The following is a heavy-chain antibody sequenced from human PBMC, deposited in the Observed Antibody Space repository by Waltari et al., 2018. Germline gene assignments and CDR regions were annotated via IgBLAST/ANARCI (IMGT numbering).Heavy chain of an antibody. D-gene: IGHD3-16*01. CDR2: IYHSGST. CDR3: ARKGGAQSFDY. V-gene: IGHV4-59*08. CDR1: GGSISSHY. Sequence: QVQLQESGPGLVKPSETLSLTCTVSGGSISSHYWSWIRQPPGKGLEWIGSIYHSGSTYYNPSLKSRVTISVDTSKNQFSLKLSSVTAADTAVYYCARKGGAQSFDYWGQGTLVTVSS. J-gene: IGHJ4*02.